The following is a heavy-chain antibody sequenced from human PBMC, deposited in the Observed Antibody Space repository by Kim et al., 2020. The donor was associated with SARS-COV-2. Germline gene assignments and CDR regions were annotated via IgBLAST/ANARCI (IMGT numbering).Heavy chain of an antibody. J-gene: IGHJ4*02. Sequence: GGSLRLSCAASGFTFSSYGMHWVRQAPGKGLEWVAVISYDGSNKYYADSVKGRFTISRDNSKNTLYLQMNSLRAEDTAVYYCARDSLYSSTDYWGQGTLVTVSS. CDR2: ISYDGSNK. CDR3: ARDSLYSSTDY. CDR1: GFTFSSYG. V-gene: IGHV3-33*05. D-gene: IGHD6-13*01.